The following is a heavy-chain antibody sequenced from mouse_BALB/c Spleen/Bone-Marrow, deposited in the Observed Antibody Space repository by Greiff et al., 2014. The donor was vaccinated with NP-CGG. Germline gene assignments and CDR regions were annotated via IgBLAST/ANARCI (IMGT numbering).Heavy chain of an antibody. CDR1: GYTFTSYW. J-gene: IGHJ3*01. CDR3: TTGGNDWFAH. V-gene: IGHV1-7*01. Sequence: QVHVKQSGPELAKPGASVKMSCRASGYTFTSYWMNWVKQRPVQGLEWIGYINPTSGYTEYNQKFKDKATLTTDKSSSTAYMQLSSLTSEDSAVYYCTTGGNDWFAHWGQGTLVTVSA. D-gene: IGHD2-1*01. CDR2: INPTSGYT.